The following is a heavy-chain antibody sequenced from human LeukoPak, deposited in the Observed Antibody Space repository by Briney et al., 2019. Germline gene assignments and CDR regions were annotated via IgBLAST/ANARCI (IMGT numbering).Heavy chain of an antibody. J-gene: IGHJ4*02. CDR2: ISYDGSNK. Sequence: GRSLRLSCAASGFTFSTYAMHWVRQAPGKGLEWVAVISYDGSNKYYADSVKGRFTISRDNSKNTLYLQMNSLRAEDTAVYYCAGGVAGFDYWGQGTLVTVSS. V-gene: IGHV3-30*04. CDR1: GFTFSTYA. CDR3: AGGVAGFDY. D-gene: IGHD3-3*01.